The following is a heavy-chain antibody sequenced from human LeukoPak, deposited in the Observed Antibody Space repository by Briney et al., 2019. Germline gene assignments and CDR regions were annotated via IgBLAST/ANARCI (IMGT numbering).Heavy chain of an antibody. V-gene: IGHV3-23*01. CDR2: TSASGGST. Sequence: GGSLRLSCAASGLTLRTYGMSWVRQAPGKGLEWVSATSASGGSTYYADSVKGRFTISRDNSKNTLYLQMNSLRAEDTAVYYCAKRSDYGGDWKYFDYWGQGTQVTVSS. J-gene: IGHJ4*02. CDR3: AKRSDYGGDWKYFDY. CDR1: GLTLRTYG. D-gene: IGHD4-23*01.